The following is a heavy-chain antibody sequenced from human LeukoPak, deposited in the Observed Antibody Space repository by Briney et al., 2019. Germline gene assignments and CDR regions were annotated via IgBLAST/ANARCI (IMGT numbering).Heavy chain of an antibody. D-gene: IGHD4/OR15-4a*01. CDR1: GFTFSSYW. CDR2: IKQDGSEK. Sequence: PGGSLRLSCAASGFTFSSYWMSWVRQAPGKGLEWVANIKQDGSEKYYVDSVKGRFTISRDNAKNSLYLQMNSLRAEDTAVYYCARAVLPAGPTHFDYWGQGTLVTVSS. CDR3: ARAVLPAGPTHFDY. J-gene: IGHJ4*02. V-gene: IGHV3-7*01.